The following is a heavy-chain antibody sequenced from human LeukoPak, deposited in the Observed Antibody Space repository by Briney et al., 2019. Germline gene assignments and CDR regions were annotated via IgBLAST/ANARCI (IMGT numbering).Heavy chain of an antibody. D-gene: IGHD1-1*01. V-gene: IGHV3-23*01. Sequence: TGGSLRLSCAASGFTFSSSGMSWVRQAPGRGLEWISTISISGGGTYYADSVKGRFTISRDNSRNTLYLDMNSVRAEDTAVYYCVQVFSADTFPFDYWGQGTQVTVSS. CDR1: GFTFSSSG. CDR2: ISISGGGT. CDR3: VQVFSADTFPFDY. J-gene: IGHJ4*02.